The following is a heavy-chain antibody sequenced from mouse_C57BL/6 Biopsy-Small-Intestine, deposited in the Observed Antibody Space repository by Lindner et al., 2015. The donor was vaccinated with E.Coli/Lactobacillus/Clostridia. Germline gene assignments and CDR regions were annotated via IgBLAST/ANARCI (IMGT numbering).Heavy chain of an antibody. V-gene: IGHV1S135*01. D-gene: IGHD2-5*01. Sequence: VQLQESGPELVKPGGSVKMSCKASGYSFTGHNMHWVKQSHGKSLEWIGYIDPYNGATSYNQNFKGKATLTVDKSSSTAYMQLNSLTSEDSAVYYCARRGSKIAMDYWSQGTSVTVSS. CDR1: GYSFTGHN. CDR2: IDPYNGAT. J-gene: IGHJ4*01. CDR3: ARRGSKIAMDY.